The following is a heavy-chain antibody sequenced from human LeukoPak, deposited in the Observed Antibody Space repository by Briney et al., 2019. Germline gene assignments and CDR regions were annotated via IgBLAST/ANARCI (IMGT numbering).Heavy chain of an antibody. Sequence: SVKVSCKASGGTFSSYAISWVRQAPGQGLEWMGGGIPIFGTANYAQKYQGRVTITTDESTSTAYMELSSLRSEDTAVYYCARDAWEQSRTPSVYYMDVWGKGTTVTVSS. V-gene: IGHV1-69*05. J-gene: IGHJ6*03. CDR1: GGTFSSYA. CDR3: ARDAWEQSRTPSVYYMDV. CDR2: GIPIFGTA. D-gene: IGHD1-26*01.